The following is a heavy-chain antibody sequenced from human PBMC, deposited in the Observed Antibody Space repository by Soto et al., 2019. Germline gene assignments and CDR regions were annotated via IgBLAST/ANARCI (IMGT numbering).Heavy chain of an antibody. CDR1: GFTFSSYW. CDR3: ARVRGYYYYYGMDV. Sequence: GVLRLSCAASGFTFSSYWMHCVRQAPGKGLVWVPRINSDGSSTSYADSVKGRFTISRDNAKNTLYLQMNSLRAEDTAVYYRARVRGYYYYYGMDVWGQGTRVTVS. CDR2: INSDGSST. J-gene: IGHJ6*02. V-gene: IGHV3-74*01.